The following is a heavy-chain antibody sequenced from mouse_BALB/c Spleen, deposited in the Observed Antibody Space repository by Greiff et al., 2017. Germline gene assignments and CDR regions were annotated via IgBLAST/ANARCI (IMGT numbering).Heavy chain of an antibody. CDR1: GYTFTSYY. V-gene: IGHV1S16*01. J-gene: IGHJ3*01. CDR2: INPSNGGT. D-gene: IGHD1-1*01. CDR3: TIREAYYGFAY. Sequence: QVQLQQSGAELVKPGASVKLSCKASGYTFTSYYMYWVKQRPGQGLEWIGEINPSNGGTNFNEKFKSKATLTVDKSSSTAYMQLSSLTSEDSAVYYCTIREAYYGFAYWGQGTLVTVSA.